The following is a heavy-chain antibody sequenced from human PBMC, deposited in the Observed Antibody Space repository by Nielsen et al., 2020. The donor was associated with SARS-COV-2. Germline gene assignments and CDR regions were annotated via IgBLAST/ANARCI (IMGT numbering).Heavy chain of an antibody. D-gene: IGHD5-12*01. CDR1: GFTFDDYA. V-gene: IGHV3-43*02. J-gene: IGHJ6*02. Sequence: GESLKISCAASGFTFDDYAMHWVRQAPGKGLEWVSLISGDGGSTYYADSVKGRFTISRDNAKNTLYLQMNSLRAEDTAVYYCARQPAERTQWLRLTWDYYYYGMDVWGQGTTVTVSS. CDR3: ARQPAERTQWLRLTWDYYYYGMDV. CDR2: ISGDGGST.